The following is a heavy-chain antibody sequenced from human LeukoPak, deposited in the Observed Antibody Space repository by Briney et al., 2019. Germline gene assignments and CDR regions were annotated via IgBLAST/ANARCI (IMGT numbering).Heavy chain of an antibody. CDR1: GFTFSNAW. J-gene: IGHJ5*02. Sequence: GGSLRLSCAASGFTFSNAWMSWVRQAPGKGLEWVGRIKSKTDGGTTDYAAPVKARFTISRDDSKNTLYLQMTSLKTEDTAVYSCTTDTVVVVAATGWFDPWGQGTLVTVSS. V-gene: IGHV3-15*01. D-gene: IGHD2-15*01. CDR3: TTDTVVVVAATGWFDP. CDR2: IKSKTDGGTT.